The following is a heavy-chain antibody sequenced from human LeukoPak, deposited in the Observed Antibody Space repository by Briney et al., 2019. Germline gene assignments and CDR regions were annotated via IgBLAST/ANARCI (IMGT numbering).Heavy chain of an antibody. Sequence: PGRSLRLSCAASGFTFSNYDMHWVRQAPGKGLEWVAAIWYDGSNKYYADSVKGRFTISRDNSKNTLYLQMNSLRAEDTAVYYCARDDYGGKLDIWGQGTVVTVSS. CDR3: ARDDYGGKLDI. V-gene: IGHV3-33*01. CDR2: IWYDGSNK. J-gene: IGHJ3*02. CDR1: GFTFSNYD. D-gene: IGHD4-23*01.